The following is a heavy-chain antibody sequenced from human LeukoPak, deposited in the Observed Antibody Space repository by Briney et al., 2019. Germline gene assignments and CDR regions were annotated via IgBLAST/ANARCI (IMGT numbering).Heavy chain of an antibody. CDR2: FGSAGDT. CDR1: GFPFSAYD. V-gene: IGHV3-13*01. CDR3: VRGALPGDNWYFDL. J-gene: IGHJ2*01. Sequence: GGSLRLSCATSGFPFSAYDMHWVRQAPGKGLERVSAFGSAGDTYYPGAVKGRFTISRDYATDSLYLQMNSLRAGDTAVYLCVRGALPGDNWYFDLWGRGTLVTVSS.